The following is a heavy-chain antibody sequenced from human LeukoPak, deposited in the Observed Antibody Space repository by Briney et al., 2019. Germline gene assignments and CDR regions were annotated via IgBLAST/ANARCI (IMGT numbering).Heavy chain of an antibody. CDR1: GYTFTNYY. Sequence: ASVTVSCKASGYTFTNYYMYWVRQAPGPGLEWMGIINPSGGSTSYAQKFQGRVTMTRDMSTSTVYMELSSLRSEDTAVYYCAREKCSGGSCHFDPWGQGTLVTVSS. V-gene: IGHV1-46*01. J-gene: IGHJ5*02. CDR2: INPSGGST. D-gene: IGHD2-15*01. CDR3: AREKCSGGSCHFDP.